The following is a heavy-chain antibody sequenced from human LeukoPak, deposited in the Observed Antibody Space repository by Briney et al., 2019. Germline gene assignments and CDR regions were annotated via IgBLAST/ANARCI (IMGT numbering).Heavy chain of an antibody. CDR3: ARSGITMVRGVILPAYFDY. CDR1: GGTFSSYA. CDR2: TIPILGIA. V-gene: IGHV1-69*04. D-gene: IGHD3-10*01. J-gene: IGHJ4*02. Sequence: SVKVSCKASGGTFSSYAISWVRQAPGQGLEWMGRTIPILGIANYAQKLQGRVTMTTDTSTSTAYMELRSLRSDDTAVYYCARSGITMVRGVILPAYFDYWGQGTLVTVSS.